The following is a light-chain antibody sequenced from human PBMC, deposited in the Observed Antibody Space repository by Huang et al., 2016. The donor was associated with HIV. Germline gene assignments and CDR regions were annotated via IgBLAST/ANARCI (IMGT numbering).Light chain of an antibody. Sequence: DIVMTQSPDSLAVSPGERATINCQSSQRLLYNLSKKNYLAWFQQKPVRPPMLLIYWAPTRASVVPDRFSGSGSGTDFTLTINSLPAEYVAVYFCLQYYSVPQTFGHGTKVEIK. J-gene: IGKJ1*01. V-gene: IGKV4-1*01. CDR2: WAP. CDR1: QRLLYNLSKKNY. CDR3: LQYYSVPQT.